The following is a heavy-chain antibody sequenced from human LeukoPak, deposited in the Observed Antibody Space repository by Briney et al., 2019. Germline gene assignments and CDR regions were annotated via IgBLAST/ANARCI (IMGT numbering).Heavy chain of an antibody. CDR3: ARIISSGYNYGMDV. Sequence: DSVKVSCKAFGYTLTSCGISWVRQAPGQGPEWMGWISRDNGNTNYAQNLKGRVTMTTETSTSTAYMELRSLRSDASAVYYCARIISSGYNYGMDVWGQGTTVTVSS. CDR2: ISRDNGNT. V-gene: IGHV1-18*01. CDR1: GYTLTSCG. D-gene: IGHD3-22*01. J-gene: IGHJ6*02.